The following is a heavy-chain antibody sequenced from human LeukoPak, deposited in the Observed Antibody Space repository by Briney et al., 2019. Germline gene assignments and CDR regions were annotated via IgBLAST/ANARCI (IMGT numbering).Heavy chain of an antibody. D-gene: IGHD6-25*01. CDR3: ARLGARLGAFDI. CDR1: GFTFSSYT. Sequence: PGGSLRLSCAASGFTFSSYTMNWVRQAPGKGLEWVSSISSSSSYIYYADSVKGRFTISRDNAKNTLYLQMNSLRAEDTAVYYCARLGARLGAFDIWGQGTMVTVSS. CDR2: ISSSSSYI. J-gene: IGHJ3*02. V-gene: IGHV3-21*01.